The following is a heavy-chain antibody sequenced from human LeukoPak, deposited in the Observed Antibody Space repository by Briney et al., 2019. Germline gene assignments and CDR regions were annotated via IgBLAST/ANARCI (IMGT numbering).Heavy chain of an antibody. CDR1: GYTFTSNG. Sequence: GASVKVTCKASGYTFTSNGISWVRQAPGQGLEWMGWISAYNGNTNYAQNLQGRVTMTTDTSTSTAYMELRSLRSDDTAVYYCAREDDYVWGSYREYYFDYWGQGTLVTVSS. CDR2: ISAYNGNT. V-gene: IGHV1-18*01. CDR3: AREDDYVWGSYREYYFDY. D-gene: IGHD3-16*02. J-gene: IGHJ4*02.